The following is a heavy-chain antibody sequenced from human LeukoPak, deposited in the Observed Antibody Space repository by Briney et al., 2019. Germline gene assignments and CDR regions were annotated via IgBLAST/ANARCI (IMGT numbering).Heavy chain of an antibody. CDR2: INGDVSST. CDR3: ARWWLRSGDY. D-gene: IGHD5-12*01. CDR1: GFTFSSYW. Sequence: GGSLRLSCAASGFTFSSYWMHWVRQAPGKGLVWVSRINGDVSSTIYADSVKGRFTISRDNAKNTLFLQMNSLRAEDTAVYYCARWWLRSGDYWGQGTLVTVSS. V-gene: IGHV3-74*01. J-gene: IGHJ4*02.